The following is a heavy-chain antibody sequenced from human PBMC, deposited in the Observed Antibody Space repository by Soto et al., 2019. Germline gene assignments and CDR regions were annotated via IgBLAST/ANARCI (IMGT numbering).Heavy chain of an antibody. J-gene: IGHJ4*02. CDR1: GGSISSYY. Sequence: SETLSLTCTVSGGSISSYYWSWIRQPPGKGLEWIGYIYYSGSTNYNPSLKSRVTISVDTSKNQFSLKLSSVTAADTAVYYCARDGPIAAAGTFDYWGQGTLVTVSS. V-gene: IGHV4-59*01. D-gene: IGHD6-13*01. CDR3: ARDGPIAAAGTFDY. CDR2: IYYSGST.